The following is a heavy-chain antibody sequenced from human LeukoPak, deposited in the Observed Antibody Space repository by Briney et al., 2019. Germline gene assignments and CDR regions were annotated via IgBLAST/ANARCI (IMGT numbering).Heavy chain of an antibody. J-gene: IGHJ5*02. CDR3: ARLNKPGWFDP. CDR2: INHSGST. D-gene: IGHD1-14*01. CDR1: GGSFSGYY. V-gene: IGHV4-34*01. Sequence: SETLSLTCAVYGGSFSGYYWSWIRQPPGKGLEWIGEINHSGSTNYNPSLKSRVTISIDTSKNQFSLRLNSVTATDTAVYYCARLNKPGWFDPWGQGTLVTVSS.